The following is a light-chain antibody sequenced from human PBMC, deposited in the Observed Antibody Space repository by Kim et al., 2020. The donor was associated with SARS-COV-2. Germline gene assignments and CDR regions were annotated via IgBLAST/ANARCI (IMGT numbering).Light chain of an antibody. CDR2: GKN. Sequence: SSELTQDPAVSVALGQTVRITCQGDSLRSYYASWYQQKPGQAPVLVIYGKNNRPSVIPDRFSGSSSGNTASLTITGAQAEDEADYYCNSRDSSGNHLVFGGGNQLTVL. J-gene: IGLJ2*01. V-gene: IGLV3-19*01. CDR3: NSRDSSGNHLV. CDR1: SLRSYY.